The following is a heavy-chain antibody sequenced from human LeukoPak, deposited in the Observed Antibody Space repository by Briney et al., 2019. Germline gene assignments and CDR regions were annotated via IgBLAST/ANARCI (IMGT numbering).Heavy chain of an antibody. J-gene: IGHJ5*02. CDR1: GFTFSTYI. CDR2: ISYVGSKK. V-gene: IGHV3-30-3*01. Sequence: GRSLRLSCAASGFTFSTYIMHWVRQAPGKGLEGVAVISYVGSKKYYADSVKGRFTISRDNSKNPLYLQMNSLSADDTAVHYCARPKDYYDSSGYYLNWFDPWGQGTLVTVSS. D-gene: IGHD3-22*01. CDR3: ARPKDYYDSSGYYLNWFDP.